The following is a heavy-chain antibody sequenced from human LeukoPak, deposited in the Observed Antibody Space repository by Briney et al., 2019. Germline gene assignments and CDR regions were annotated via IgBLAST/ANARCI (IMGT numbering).Heavy chain of an antibody. CDR3: ASDPSGSGWYYFDC. V-gene: IGHV3-53*01. D-gene: IGHD6-19*01. Sequence: GGSLRLSCAASGFTVSSNYMNWVRQAPGKGLEWVSVIYSGGSTYYADSVKGRFTISRDNAKNTLYLQMDSLRAEDTAVYYCASDPSGSGWYYFDCWGQGTLVTVSS. J-gene: IGHJ4*02. CDR1: GFTVSSNY. CDR2: IYSGGST.